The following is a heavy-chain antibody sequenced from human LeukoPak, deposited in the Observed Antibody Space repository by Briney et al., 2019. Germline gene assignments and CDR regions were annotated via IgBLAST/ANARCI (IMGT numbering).Heavy chain of an antibody. V-gene: IGHV3-23*01. J-gene: IGHJ4*02. D-gene: IGHD3-22*01. CDR2: ISGSGGST. CDR1: GFTFSSYA. Sequence: GGSLRLSCAASGFTFSSYAMSWVRQAPGKGLEWVSAISGSGGSTYHADSVKGRFTISRDNSKNTLYLQMNSLRAEDTAVYYCAKDFNGIVVVITRGYYFDYWGQGTLVTVSS. CDR3: AKDFNGIVVVITRGYYFDY.